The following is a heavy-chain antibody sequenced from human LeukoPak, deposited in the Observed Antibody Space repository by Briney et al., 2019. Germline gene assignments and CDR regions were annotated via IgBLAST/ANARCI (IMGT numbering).Heavy chain of an antibody. Sequence: SVKVSCKASGGTFSSYAISWVRQAPGQGLEWMGGIIPIFGTANYAQKFQGRVTITADESTSTAYMELSSLRSEDTAVYYCARSLGYYGSESNDYWGQGTLVTVSS. J-gene: IGHJ4*02. CDR3: ARSLGYYGSESNDY. D-gene: IGHD3-10*01. CDR1: GGTFSSYA. CDR2: IIPIFGTA. V-gene: IGHV1-69*13.